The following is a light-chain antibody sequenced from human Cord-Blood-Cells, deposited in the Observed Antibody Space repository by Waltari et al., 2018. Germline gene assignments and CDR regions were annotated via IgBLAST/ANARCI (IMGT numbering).Light chain of an antibody. CDR1: QRVSSSY. J-gene: IGKJ2*03. CDR2: GAS. V-gene: IGKV3-20*01. CDR3: QQYGSSPYS. Sequence: ESVLTQSPGTLSLSPGERATLSCMASQRVSSSYLAWYQQKPGHAPRLLIYGASSCATGIPDRFSGSESGTDFTFTISRLAPDDFAVYYCQQYGSSPYSFGHAPKLEIK.